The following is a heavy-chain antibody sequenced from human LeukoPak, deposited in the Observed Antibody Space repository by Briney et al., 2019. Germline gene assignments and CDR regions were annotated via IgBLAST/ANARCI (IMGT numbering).Heavy chain of an antibody. CDR2: VDPEDGET. CDR3: ATGHFRSRYYDSSGYYDY. D-gene: IGHD3-22*01. CDR1: GYTFTDYY. Sequence: ASVKISCKVSGYTFTDYYMHWVQQAPGKGLEWMGLVDPEDGETIYAEKFQGRVTITADTSTDTAYMELGSLRSEDTAVYYCATGHFRSRYYDSSGYYDYWGQGTLVTVSS. V-gene: IGHV1-69-2*01. J-gene: IGHJ4*02.